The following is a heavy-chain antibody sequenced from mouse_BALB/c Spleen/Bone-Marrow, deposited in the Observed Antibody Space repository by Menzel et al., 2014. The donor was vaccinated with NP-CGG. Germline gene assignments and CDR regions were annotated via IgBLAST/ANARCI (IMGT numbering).Heavy chain of an antibody. CDR3: ASYYYGHYFDY. J-gene: IGHJ2*01. CDR1: GFNIKDTY. D-gene: IGHD1-1*01. V-gene: IGHV14-3*02. Sequence: EVKLVESGAELVKPGASVKLSCTASGFNIKDTYMHWVKQRPEQGLEWIGRIDPANGNTKYDPKFQGKATITADTSSNTAYLQLSSLTFEDTTVYYCASYYYGHYFDYWGQGTTLTVSS. CDR2: IDPANGNT.